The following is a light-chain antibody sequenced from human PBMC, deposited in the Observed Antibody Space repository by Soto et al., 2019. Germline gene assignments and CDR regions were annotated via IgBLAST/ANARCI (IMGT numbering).Light chain of an antibody. CDR3: QQYGGSPLYT. J-gene: IGKJ2*01. Sequence: EIVLTQSPGTLSLSPGDSATLSCRASQSVSSSDLAWYQQKPGQAPSLLIYGASTMATAIPNRFSGSGSGTGFTLTISRLEHEDFAVDYYQQYGGSPLYTFGQGTKLEIK. CDR1: QSVSSSD. CDR2: GAS. V-gene: IGKV3-20*01.